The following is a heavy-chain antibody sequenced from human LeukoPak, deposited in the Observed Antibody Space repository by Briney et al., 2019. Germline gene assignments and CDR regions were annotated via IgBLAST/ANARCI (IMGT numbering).Heavy chain of an antibody. CDR1: GFTFSSYP. CDR2: ISYDGSNK. J-gene: IGHJ4*02. Sequence: GGSLRLSCAASGFTFSSYPMHWVRQPPGKGLEWVAVISYDGSNKYYADSVKGRFTISRDNSKNTLYLQMNSLRAEDTAVYYCARTGEPGDYWGQGTLVTVSS. CDR3: ARTGEPGDY. V-gene: IGHV3-30-3*01. D-gene: IGHD7-27*01.